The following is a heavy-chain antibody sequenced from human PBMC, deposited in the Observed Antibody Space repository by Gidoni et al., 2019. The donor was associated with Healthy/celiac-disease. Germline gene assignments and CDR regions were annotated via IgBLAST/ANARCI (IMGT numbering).Heavy chain of an antibody. CDR3: AKGTSSSCYTAGGY. V-gene: IGHV3-23*01. CDR1: GFTLSSYA. CDR2: ICGSGNTT. J-gene: IGHJ4*02. Sequence: EVQLLESGGGLVQPGGSLRLPCAASGFTLSSYAMTWVRRAPGKGLEWVSSICGSGNTTYYADSVKGRFTISRDNSKNTLYLQMNSLRAEDTAVYYCAKGTSSSCYTAGGYRGQGTLVTVSS. D-gene: IGHD2-2*02.